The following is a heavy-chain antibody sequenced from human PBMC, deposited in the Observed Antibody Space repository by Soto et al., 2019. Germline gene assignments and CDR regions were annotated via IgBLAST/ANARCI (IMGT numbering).Heavy chain of an antibody. D-gene: IGHD3-22*01. CDR2: IYYSGST. CDR3: ARLGPVVVINY. J-gene: IGHJ4*02. V-gene: IGHV4-39*01. CDR1: GGSISSSSYY. Sequence: QLQLQESGPGLVKPSETLSLTCTVSGGSISSSSYYWGWIRQPPGKGLEWIGSIYYSGSTYYNPSLKSRVTISVDTSKNQFSLKLSSVTAADTAVYYCARLGPVVVINYWGQGTLVTVSS.